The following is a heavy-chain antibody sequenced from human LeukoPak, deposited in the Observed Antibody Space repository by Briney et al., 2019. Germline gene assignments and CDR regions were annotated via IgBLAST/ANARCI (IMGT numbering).Heavy chain of an antibody. Sequence: ASVKVSCKASGYTFTCYYMHWVRQAPGQGLEWMGWINPNSGGTNYAQKFQGRVTMTRDTSISTAYMELSRLRSDDTAVYYCARGKITFGGVIVDYWGQGTLVTVSS. CDR1: GYTFTCYY. D-gene: IGHD3-16*02. V-gene: IGHV1-2*02. CDR2: INPNSGGT. CDR3: ARGKITFGGVIVDY. J-gene: IGHJ4*02.